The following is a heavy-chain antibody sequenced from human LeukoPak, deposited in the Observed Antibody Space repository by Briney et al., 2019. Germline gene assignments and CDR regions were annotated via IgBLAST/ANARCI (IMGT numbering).Heavy chain of an antibody. CDR1: GYSFTSYW. D-gene: IGHD5-24*01. V-gene: IGHV5-51*01. J-gene: IGHJ4*02. Sequence: GESLKISCKGSGYSFTSYWIGWVRQIPGKGLEWMGIIYPGDSDTRYSPSFQGQVTISADKSISTAYLQWSSLKASDTAMYYCARFSVEMATIPQEGNFGYWGQGTLVTVSS. CDR2: IYPGDSDT. CDR3: ARFSVEMATIPQEGNFGY.